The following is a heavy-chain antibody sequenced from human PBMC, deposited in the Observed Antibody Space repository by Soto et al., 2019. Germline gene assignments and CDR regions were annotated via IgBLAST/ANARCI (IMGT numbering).Heavy chain of an antibody. J-gene: IGHJ6*02. CDR2: ISAYNGNT. CDR1: GYSFSNYG. CDR3: AREGLGIYYYNGMDV. V-gene: IGHV1-18*01. Sequence: QVQLVQSGTEVKKPGASVKVSCKASGYSFSNYGFSWVRQAPGQGLEWMGWISAYNGNTNYAQKLQGSVTMSTDTSTSTAYMELRSLRSDDTAVYYCAREGLGIYYYNGMDVWGQGTTVSVSS. D-gene: IGHD7-27*01.